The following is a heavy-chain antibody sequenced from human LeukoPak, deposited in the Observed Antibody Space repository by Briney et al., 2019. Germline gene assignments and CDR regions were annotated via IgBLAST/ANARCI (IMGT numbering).Heavy chain of an antibody. J-gene: IGHJ4*02. V-gene: IGHV3-23*01. CDR3: AKDLEVVVAATRVDY. CDR1: GFTFSSYA. D-gene: IGHD2-15*01. CDR2: ISGSGGST. Sequence: GGSLRLSCAASGFTFSSYAMSWVRQAPGKGLEWVSAISGSGGSTYYADSVKGRFTISRDNSKNTLYLQMNSLRAEDTAVYYCAKDLEVVVAATRVDYWGQGTLVTVSS.